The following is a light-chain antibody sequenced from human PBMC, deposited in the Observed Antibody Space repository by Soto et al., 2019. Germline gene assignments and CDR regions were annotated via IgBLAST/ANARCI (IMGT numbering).Light chain of an antibody. CDR2: TAS. Sequence: DIQMTQSPSSLSASVGDRVTITSRARQSISNNLNWIQQKPGKAPNLLIFTASNVQSGVPSRFSGSGSGTVFTLTINCLQPEDFAAYYCQQTFKSPWTFVRWTRVEI. J-gene: IGKJ1*01. V-gene: IGKV1-39*01. CDR3: QQTFKSPWT. CDR1: QSISNN.